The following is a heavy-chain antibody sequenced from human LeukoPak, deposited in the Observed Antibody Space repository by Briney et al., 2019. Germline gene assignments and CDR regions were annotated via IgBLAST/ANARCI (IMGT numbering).Heavy chain of an antibody. Sequence: EASVKVPCKASGYTFTGYYMHWVRQAPGQGLEWMGWINPNSGGTNYAQKFQGRVTMTRDTSISTAYMELSRLRSDDTAVYYCARDRSYYAVYYYYYMDVWGKGTTVTVSS. V-gene: IGHV1-2*02. CDR3: ARDRSYYAVYYYYYMDV. CDR2: INPNSGGT. D-gene: IGHD1-26*01. J-gene: IGHJ6*03. CDR1: GYTFTGYY.